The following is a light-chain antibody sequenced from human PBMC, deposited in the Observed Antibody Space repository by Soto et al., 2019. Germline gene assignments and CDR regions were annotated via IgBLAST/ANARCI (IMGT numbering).Light chain of an antibody. J-gene: IGKJ3*01. CDR3: QQYETYSGT. CDR2: RAS. Sequence: DIQMTQSPSSLSASVGDRVTITCRARQITNTWLAWYQQKPGKAPKLLIYRASNLVNGVPSRFSGSGSGTEFTLTISSLQPDDFSIYYCQQYETYSGTFGPGTKVDL. CDR1: QITNTW. V-gene: IGKV1-5*03.